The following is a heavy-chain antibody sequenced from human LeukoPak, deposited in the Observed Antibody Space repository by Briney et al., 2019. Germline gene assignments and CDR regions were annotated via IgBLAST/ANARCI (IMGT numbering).Heavy chain of an antibody. D-gene: IGHD3-16*01. CDR2: TYYRSKWHY. J-gene: IGHJ3*02. CDR3: TRPALGTPDGFDI. Sequence: QTLSLTCAISGDSVSSNSASWNWIRQSPSRGLEWLGRTYYRSKWHYDYAVSVKNRITINPDTSKNQFSLQLNSVTPEDTAMYYCTRPALGTPDGFDIWGQGTVVTVAS. CDR1: GDSVSSNSAS. V-gene: IGHV6-1*01.